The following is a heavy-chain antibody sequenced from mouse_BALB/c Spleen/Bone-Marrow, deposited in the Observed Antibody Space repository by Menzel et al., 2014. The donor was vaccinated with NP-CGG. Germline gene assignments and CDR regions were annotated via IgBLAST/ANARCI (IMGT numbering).Heavy chain of an antibody. V-gene: IGHV1-69*02. CDR3: ARGVVYYYAMDY. J-gene: IGHJ4*01. CDR1: GYTFTNYW. CDR2: IDPSDSYS. Sequence: QVQLQQPGAELVKPGASVKLSCKASGYTFTNYWMHWVKQRPGQGLEWIGEIDPSDSYSNYNQNFKGKATLIVDKSSSTAYMQLTSLTSEDSAVYYCARGVVYYYAMDYWGQGTSVTVSS.